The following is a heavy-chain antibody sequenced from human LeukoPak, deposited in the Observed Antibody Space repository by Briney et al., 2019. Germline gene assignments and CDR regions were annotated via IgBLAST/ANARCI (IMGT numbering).Heavy chain of an antibody. Sequence: SETLSLTCAVYGGSFSGYYWSWIRQHPGKGLEWIGYIYYSGSTYYNPSLKSRVTISVDTSKNQFSLKLSSVTAADTAVYYCATYYYDSNGYYSDYWGQGTLVTVSS. CDR1: GGSFSGYY. V-gene: IGHV4-31*11. CDR2: IYYSGST. CDR3: ATYYYDSNGYYSDY. D-gene: IGHD3-22*01. J-gene: IGHJ4*02.